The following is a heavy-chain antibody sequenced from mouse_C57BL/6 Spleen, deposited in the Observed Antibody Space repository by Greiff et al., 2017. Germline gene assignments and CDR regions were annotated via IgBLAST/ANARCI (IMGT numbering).Heavy chain of an antibody. D-gene: IGHD2-4*01. CDR2: IDPSDSET. Sequence: QVQLQQPGAELVRPGSSVKLSCKASGYTFTSYWMHWVKQRPIQGLEWIGNIDPSDSETHYNQKFKDKATLTVDKSSSTAYMQLSSLTSEDSAVYYCARSGGYDYPENYEDYWGQGTTLTVSS. CDR3: ARSGGYDYPENYEDY. V-gene: IGHV1-52*01. CDR1: GYTFTSYW. J-gene: IGHJ2*01.